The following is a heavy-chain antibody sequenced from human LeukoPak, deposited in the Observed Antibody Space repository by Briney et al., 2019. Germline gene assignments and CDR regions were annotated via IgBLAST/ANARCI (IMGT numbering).Heavy chain of an antibody. J-gene: IGHJ4*02. D-gene: IGHD2-15*01. Sequence: PGGSLRLSCAASGFTFSSYSMNWVRQAPGKGLVWVSRIKGDGSGPIYADSVKGRFTISRDNAKNTLYLQMNSLRADDTAVYYCVRGGGSGHLDYWGQGTLGIVSS. V-gene: IGHV3-74*01. CDR1: GFTFSSYS. CDR2: IKGDGSGP. CDR3: VRGGGSGHLDY.